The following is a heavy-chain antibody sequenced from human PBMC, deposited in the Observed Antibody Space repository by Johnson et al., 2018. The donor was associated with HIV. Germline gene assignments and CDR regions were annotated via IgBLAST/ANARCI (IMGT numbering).Heavy chain of an antibody. CDR2: ISWNSGSI. D-gene: IGHD6-6*01. J-gene: IGHJ3*02. CDR3: AKDMEFEIAAKGSACDI. Sequence: VQLVESGGGLVQPGRSLRLSCAASGFTFDDYAMHWVRQAPGKGLEWVSGISWNSGSIGYADSVKGRFTISRDNAKNSLYLQMNSLRAEDTALYYCAKDMEFEIAAKGSACDIWGQGTMVTVSS. CDR1: GFTFDDYA. V-gene: IGHV3-9*01.